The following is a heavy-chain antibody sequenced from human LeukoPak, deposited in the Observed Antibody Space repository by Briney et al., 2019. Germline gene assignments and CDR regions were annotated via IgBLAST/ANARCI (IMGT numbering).Heavy chain of an antibody. D-gene: IGHD6-19*01. CDR1: GFTFSNAW. J-gene: IGHJ4*02. CDR3: TRRVIAVAGFGDFDY. Sequence: PGGSLRLSCAASGFTFSNAWMSWVRQAPRKGLEWVGRIKRKTDGGTTDYAAPVKGRFTISRDDSKNTLYLQMNSLKTEDTAVYYCTRRVIAVAGFGDFDYWDQGTLVTVSS. V-gene: IGHV3-15*01. CDR2: IKRKTDGGTT.